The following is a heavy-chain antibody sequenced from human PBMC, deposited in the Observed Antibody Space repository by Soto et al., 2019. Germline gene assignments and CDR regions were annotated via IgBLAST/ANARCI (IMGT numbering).Heavy chain of an antibody. V-gene: IGHV3-23*01. D-gene: IGHD3-16*01. CDR3: AKHKGSRYAIDF. CDR2: ISLDYST. CDR1: GFTFSTSA. J-gene: IGHJ4*02. Sequence: EVHLLESGGDLVQPGGSLRLSCAGTGFTFSTSAMTWVRQAPGRGLEWVSHISLDYSTYYADFVKGRFTVSRDNSKNTLHLQMSSRRAEDTAVYYCAKHKGSRYAIDFWGQGTLVTVSP.